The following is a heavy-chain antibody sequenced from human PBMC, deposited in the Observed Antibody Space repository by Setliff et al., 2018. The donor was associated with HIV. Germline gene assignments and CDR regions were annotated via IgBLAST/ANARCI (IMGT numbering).Heavy chain of an antibody. CDR1: GGSISSGAYY. CDR3: TRDRSDFHYHGMDV. J-gene: IGHJ6*02. V-gene: IGHV4-31*03. Sequence: SETLSLTCTPSGGSISSGAYYWTWIRQHPGKGLEWIGYIYYSGSTYYNPSLKSRLTISLDTSSNQFSLRLSSVTAADTAVYYCTRDRSDFHYHGMDVWGQGTTVTVSS. D-gene: IGHD2-21*02. CDR2: IYYSGST.